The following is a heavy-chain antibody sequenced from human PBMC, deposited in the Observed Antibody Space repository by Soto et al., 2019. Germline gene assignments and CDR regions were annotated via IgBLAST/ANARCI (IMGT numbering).Heavy chain of an antibody. J-gene: IGHJ4*02. CDR3: ARSFGVAAAGPFDY. Sequence: SETLSLTCTVSGGSISSGGYSWSWIRQHPGKGLEWIGYIYYSGSTYYNPSLKSRVTISVDTSKNQFSLKLSSVTAADTAVYCARSFGVAAAGPFDYWGQGTLVT. CDR1: GGSISSGGYS. V-gene: IGHV4-31*03. D-gene: IGHD6-13*01. CDR2: IYYSGST.